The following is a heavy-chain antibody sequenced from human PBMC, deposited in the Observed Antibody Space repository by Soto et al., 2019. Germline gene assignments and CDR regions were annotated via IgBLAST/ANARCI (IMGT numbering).Heavy chain of an antibody. Sequence: EEQLVESGGGLVQPGGSLRLSCAASGFTFSSYWMHWVRQAPGKGLVWVSRINPGGSITAYADSVKGRFTISRDNAKNTMYLQMNTLTGDDTAVDYCARVPTGKYGVWNYWGQGTLVTVSS. CDR1: GFTFSSYW. CDR2: INPGGSIT. J-gene: IGHJ4*02. CDR3: ARVPTGKYGVWNY. V-gene: IGHV3-74*01. D-gene: IGHD2-8*01.